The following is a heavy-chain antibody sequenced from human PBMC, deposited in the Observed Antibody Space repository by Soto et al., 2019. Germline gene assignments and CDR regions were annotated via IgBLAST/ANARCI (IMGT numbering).Heavy chain of an antibody. CDR3: ARYCSSTNCYGQRMFDY. Sequence: SETLSLTCTVSGGSISSGDYYWSWIRQHPGKGLEWIGYIYYTGSTYYNPSLKSRVTISVDTSKNQFSLSLTSVTAADTAVYYCARYCSSTNCYGQRMFDYWGQGTLVTVSS. CDR2: IYYTGST. CDR1: GGSISSGDYY. V-gene: IGHV4-31*03. D-gene: IGHD2-2*01. J-gene: IGHJ4*02.